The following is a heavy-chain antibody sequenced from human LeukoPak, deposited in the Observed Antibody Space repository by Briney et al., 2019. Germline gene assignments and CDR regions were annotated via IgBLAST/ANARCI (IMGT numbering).Heavy chain of an antibody. V-gene: IGHV3-7*01. CDR3: ARDPSVWGVDY. J-gene: IGHJ4*02. D-gene: IGHD3-16*01. Sequence: GGSLRLSCAASGLTFSSYWMSWVRQAPGKGLEWVANIKQDGSEKYYVDSVKGRFTISRDNAKNSLYLQMNSLRAEDTAVYYCARDPSVWGVDYWGQGTLVTVSS. CDR2: IKQDGSEK. CDR1: GLTFSSYW.